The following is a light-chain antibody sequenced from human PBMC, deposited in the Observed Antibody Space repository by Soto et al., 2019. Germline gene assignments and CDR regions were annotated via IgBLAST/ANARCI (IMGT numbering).Light chain of an antibody. Sequence: EIVLTQSPGTLSLSPGERATLSCRASQSVSSSYLAWYQKKPGQAPRLLIYGASSRATGIPDRFSGSGSGTVFTLTISRLEPEDVAVYYCQQYGNSPLTFGQGTKVEIK. CDR3: QQYGNSPLT. V-gene: IGKV3-20*01. J-gene: IGKJ1*01. CDR2: GAS. CDR1: QSVSSSY.